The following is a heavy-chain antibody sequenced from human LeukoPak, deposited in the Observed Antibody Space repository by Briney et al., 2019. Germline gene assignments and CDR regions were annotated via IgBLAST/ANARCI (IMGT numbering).Heavy chain of an antibody. CDR3: ARERGRGYYDFWSGYYTGSGFDY. CDR1: GYTFTSYD. J-gene: IGHJ4*02. CDR2: MNPNSGNT. Sequence: GASVKVSCKASGYTFTSYDINWVRQATGQGLEWMGWMNPNSGNTGYAQKFQGRVTMTRNTSISTAYMELSSLRSEDTAVYYCARERGRGYYDFWSGYYTGSGFDYWGQGTLVTVSS. V-gene: IGHV1-8*01. D-gene: IGHD3-3*01.